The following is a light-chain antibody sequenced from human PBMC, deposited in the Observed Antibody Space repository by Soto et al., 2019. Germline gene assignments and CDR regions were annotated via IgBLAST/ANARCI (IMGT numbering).Light chain of an antibody. J-gene: IGKJ2*01. CDR1: QTVARTY. CDR3: QQYGAALPYT. Sequence: EIVLTQSPGTLSLSLGERATLSCRASQTVARTYLGWYQQKPGQAPRLLIYRASTRATGIPDRFSGSGSGTDFTLTISRLEPEDFAVYFCQQYGAALPYTFGQGTKLEIK. V-gene: IGKV3-20*01. CDR2: RAS.